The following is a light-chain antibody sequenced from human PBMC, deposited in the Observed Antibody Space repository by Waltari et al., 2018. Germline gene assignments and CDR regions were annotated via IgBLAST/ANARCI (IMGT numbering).Light chain of an antibody. V-gene: IGLV1-47*01. CDR1: SSNIGSNY. J-gene: IGLJ3*02. CDR2: RDN. CDR3: STWDDSLSAWV. Sequence: QSVLIQPPSASGTPGQRVTISCSGSSSNIGSNYLCWYQQLPGAAPKLLLFRDNQRPSGVPDRFSASKVGTSASLAISGLRSEDEADYVCSTWDDSLSAWVFGGGTKLTVL.